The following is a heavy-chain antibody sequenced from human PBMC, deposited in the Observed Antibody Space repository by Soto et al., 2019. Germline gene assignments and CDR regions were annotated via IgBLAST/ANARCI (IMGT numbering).Heavy chain of an antibody. D-gene: IGHD2-15*01. V-gene: IGHV4-30-4*01. Sequence: SETLSLTCTVSGGSISSGDYYWSWIRQPPGKGLEWIGYIYYSGSTYYNPSLKSRVTISVDTSKNQFSLKLSSVTAADTAVYYCARGVAATPWVDYYYGMDVWGQGTTVTAP. CDR3: ARGVAATPWVDYYYGMDV. J-gene: IGHJ6*02. CDR2: IYYSGST. CDR1: GGSISSGDYY.